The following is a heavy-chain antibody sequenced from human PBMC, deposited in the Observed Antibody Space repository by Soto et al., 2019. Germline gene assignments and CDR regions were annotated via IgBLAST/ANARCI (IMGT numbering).Heavy chain of an antibody. CDR3: ARGNYESSGYPDY. Sequence: QVQLVESGGGVVQPGRSLRLSCAASGFTFSNYGMHWVRQAPGKGLEWVAVIWYDGSNKYYADSVKVRFTISRDNSKNTLYLQMNSLRAEDTAVYYCARGNYESSGYPDYWGQGTLVTVSS. V-gene: IGHV3-33*01. D-gene: IGHD3-22*01. CDR1: GFTFSNYG. J-gene: IGHJ4*02. CDR2: IWYDGSNK.